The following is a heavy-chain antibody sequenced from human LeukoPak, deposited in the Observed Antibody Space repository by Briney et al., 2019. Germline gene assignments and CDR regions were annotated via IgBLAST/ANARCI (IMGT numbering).Heavy chain of an antibody. CDR3: ARGPRITMVRGVICRFDP. CDR1: GFTFSSYA. J-gene: IGHJ5*02. CDR2: IKQDGSEK. V-gene: IGHV3-7*01. Sequence: GGSLRLSCAASGFTFSSYAMSWVRQAPGKGLEWVANIKQDGSEKYYVDSVKGRFTISRDNAKNSLYLQMNSLRAEDTAVYYCARGPRITMVRGVICRFDPWGQGTLVTVSS. D-gene: IGHD3-10*01.